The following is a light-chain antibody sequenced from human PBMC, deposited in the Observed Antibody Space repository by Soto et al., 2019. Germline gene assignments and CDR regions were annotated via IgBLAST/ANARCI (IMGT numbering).Light chain of an antibody. CDR3: QQTYNTPWT. J-gene: IGKJ1*01. CDR1: QSIARY. V-gene: IGKV1-39*01. CDR2: AAS. Sequence: DIQMTQSPSSLSASVGDRVTMSCRASQSIARYLNWYQQRPGKAPKLLIYAASTLQSGVSPRFSATGSGTDFTLTISSLQPEDFATYYCQQTYNTPWTFGQETKVVIK.